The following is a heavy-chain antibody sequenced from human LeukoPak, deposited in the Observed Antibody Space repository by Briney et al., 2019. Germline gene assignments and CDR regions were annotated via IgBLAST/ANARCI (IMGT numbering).Heavy chain of an antibody. CDR1: GYTFTGYY. D-gene: IGHD6-6*01. Sequence: APVKVSCKASGYTFTGYYMHWVRQAPGQGLEWMGWINPNSGGTNYAQKFQGRVTMTRDTSISTAYMELSRLRSDDTAVYYCASSSSPYYYYMDVWGKGTTVTVSS. J-gene: IGHJ6*03. V-gene: IGHV1-2*02. CDR3: ASSSSPYYYYMDV. CDR2: INPNSGGT.